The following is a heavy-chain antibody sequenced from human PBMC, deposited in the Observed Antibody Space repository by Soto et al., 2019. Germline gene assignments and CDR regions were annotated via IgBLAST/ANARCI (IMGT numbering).Heavy chain of an antibody. Sequence: QVQLVQSGAEVKKPGASVKTPCKASGHTLTKYLIHWVRQAPGQGLEWMGMINPTDGDTIYAQKFRDRVSMTRDTSSSTVYMELSSLRSEDTAIYYCALVVTAIGADVTGWFDPWGQGTLVNVSS. CDR3: ALVVTAIGADVTGWFDP. CDR2: INPTDGDT. CDR1: GHTLTKYL. D-gene: IGHD2-21*02. J-gene: IGHJ5*02. V-gene: IGHV1-46*01.